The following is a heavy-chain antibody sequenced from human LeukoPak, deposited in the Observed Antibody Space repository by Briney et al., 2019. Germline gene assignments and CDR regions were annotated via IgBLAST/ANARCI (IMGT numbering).Heavy chain of an antibody. J-gene: IGHJ5*02. V-gene: IGHV4-39*07. CDR1: GGSISSSSYY. CDR3: ARGARAAVVTGWFDP. Sequence: SETLPLTCTVSGGSISSSSYYWGWIRQPPGKGLEWIGSIYYSGSTYYNPSLKSRVTISVDTSKNQFSLKLSSVTAADTAVYYCARGARAAVVTGWFDPWGQGTLVTVSS. CDR2: IYYSGST. D-gene: IGHD4-23*01.